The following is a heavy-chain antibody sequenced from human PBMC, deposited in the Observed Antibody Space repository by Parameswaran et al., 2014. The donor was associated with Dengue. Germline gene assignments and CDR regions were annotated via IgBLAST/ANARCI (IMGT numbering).Heavy chain of an antibody. D-gene: IGHD5-18*01. V-gene: IGHV1-2*02. Sequence: WVRQAPGQGLEWMGWINPNSGGTNYAQKFQGRVTMTRDTSISTAYMELSRLRSDDTAVYYCARAAMDHYYYYGMDVWGQGDHGHRLL. CDR2: INPNSGGT. CDR3: ARAAMDHYYYYGMDV. J-gene: IGHJ6*02.